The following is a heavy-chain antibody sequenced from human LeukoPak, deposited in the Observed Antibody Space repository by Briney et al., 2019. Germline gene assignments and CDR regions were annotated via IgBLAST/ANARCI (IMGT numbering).Heavy chain of an antibody. V-gene: IGHV4-59*01. Sequence: SETLSLTCTVSGASISSYYWSWIRQPPGKGLEWIGYIYYTGSTNYNPSLKSRVTISVDTSKNQFSLKLSSVTAADTAVYYYARVDSSNWYDSRGYFDYWGQGTLVTVSS. CDR2: IYYTGST. CDR1: GASISSYY. CDR3: ARVDSSNWYDSRGYFDY. J-gene: IGHJ4*02. D-gene: IGHD6-13*01.